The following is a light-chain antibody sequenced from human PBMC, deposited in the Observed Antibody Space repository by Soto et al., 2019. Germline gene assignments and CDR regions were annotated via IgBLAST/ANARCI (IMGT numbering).Light chain of an antibody. CDR1: SSDVGGYNY. J-gene: IGLJ2*01. Sequence: QSALTQPASVSGSPGQSITSSCTGTSSDVGGYNYVSWYQQHPGKAPKLMIYDVSNRPSGVSNRFSGSKSGNTASLTISGLQAEDEADYYCSSYTSSSTPVVFGGATKVTVL. CDR3: SSYTSSSTPVV. V-gene: IGLV2-14*01. CDR2: DVS.